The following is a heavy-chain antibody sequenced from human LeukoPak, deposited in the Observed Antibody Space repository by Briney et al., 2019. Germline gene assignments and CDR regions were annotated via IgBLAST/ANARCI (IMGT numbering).Heavy chain of an antibody. CDR1: GFSLRTRGMC. Sequence: SGPALVKPTQTLTLTCTFSGFSLRTRGMCVSWIRQPPGKALEWLSRIDWDEDKYYSTSLKTRRTISKDNSKNQVVLTMTNIDPVDTATYYCARILCSGWTPTPRDVWGKGTTVTVSS. CDR2: IDWDEDK. D-gene: IGHD6-19*01. J-gene: IGHJ6*04. CDR3: ARILCSGWTPTPRDV. V-gene: IGHV2-70*11.